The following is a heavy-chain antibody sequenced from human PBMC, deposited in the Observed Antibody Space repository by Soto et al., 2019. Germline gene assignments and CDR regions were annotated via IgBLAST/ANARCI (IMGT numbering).Heavy chain of an antibody. CDR2: IYYSGST. J-gene: IGHJ6*03. Sequence: TSETLSLTCTVSGGSISSGGYYWSWIRQHPGKGLEWIGYIYYSGSTYYNPSLKSRVTISVDTSKNQFSLKLSSVTAADTAVYYCARGIVPAGGLVYYYYMDVWGKGTTVTVSS. V-gene: IGHV4-31*03. CDR3: ARGIVPAGGLVYYYYMDV. CDR1: GGSISSGGYY. D-gene: IGHD2-2*01.